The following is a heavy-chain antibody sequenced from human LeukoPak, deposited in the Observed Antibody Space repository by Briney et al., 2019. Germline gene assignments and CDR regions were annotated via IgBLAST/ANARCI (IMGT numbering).Heavy chain of an antibody. Sequence: SETLSLTCTVSGGSISSGDYYWSWIRQPPGKGLEWIGYIYYSGSTYYNPSLKSRVTISVDTSKNQFSLKLSSVTAADTAVYYCARADWGSYYSPAVDIWGQGTMVTVSS. J-gene: IGHJ3*02. CDR2: IYYSGST. CDR3: ARADWGSYYSPAVDI. CDR1: GGSISSGDYY. D-gene: IGHD7-27*01. V-gene: IGHV4-30-4*08.